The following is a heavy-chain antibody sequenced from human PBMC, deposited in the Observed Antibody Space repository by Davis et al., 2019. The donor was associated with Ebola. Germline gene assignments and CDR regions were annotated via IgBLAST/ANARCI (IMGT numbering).Heavy chain of an antibody. CDR2: IGTRGDPT. V-gene: IGHV3-48*02. Sequence: PGGSLRLSCAASGFTFSSYTMNWVRQAPGKVLEWVSYIGTRGDPTVYADSVKGRFTVSRDDANNSLSLLMNSLRDEDTAIYYCVRDYLFALDIWGQGTMVTVSS. CDR3: VRDYLFALDI. CDR1: GFTFSSYT. J-gene: IGHJ3*02.